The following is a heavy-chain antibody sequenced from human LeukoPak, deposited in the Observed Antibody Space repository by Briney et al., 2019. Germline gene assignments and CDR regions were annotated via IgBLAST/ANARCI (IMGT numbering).Heavy chain of an antibody. J-gene: IGHJ4*02. CDR1: GFTFSNAW. Sequence: GGSLRLSCAASGFTFSNAWMTWVRQGPGKGLEWVGRIKSKTDGGTIDYAAPVRARFTISRDDSKNTLYLQINSLKTEDTAVYYCTTLTDIPQFDHGGQGTLVTVSS. D-gene: IGHD2-21*01. CDR3: TTLTDIPQFDH. CDR2: IKSKTDGGTI. V-gene: IGHV3-15*01.